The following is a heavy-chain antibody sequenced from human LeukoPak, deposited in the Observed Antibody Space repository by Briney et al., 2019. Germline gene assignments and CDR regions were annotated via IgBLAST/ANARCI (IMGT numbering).Heavy chain of an antibody. CDR1: GFSVDGNY. J-gene: IGHJ4*02. D-gene: IGHD3-10*01. CDR3: ARVIWFGESKRDY. Sequence: GGSLRLSCAASGFSVDGNYMTWVRQAPGKGLEWVSVIFSGESIYYADSVKGRFTISRDNSKNTLNLQMNSLRAEDTAVYYCARVIWFGESKRDYWGQGTLVTVSS. CDR2: IFSGESI. V-gene: IGHV3-66*01.